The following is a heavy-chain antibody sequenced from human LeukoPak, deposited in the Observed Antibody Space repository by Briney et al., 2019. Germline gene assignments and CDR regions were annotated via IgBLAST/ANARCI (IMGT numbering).Heavy chain of an antibody. D-gene: IGHD3-10*01. CDR1: GFTFSTYA. Sequence: GGSLRLSCAASGFTFSTYAMSWVRQASGKGLEWVSAISGSGGSTYYADSVKGRFTISRDNSKNTLYLQMSSLRAEDTAVYYCAKEGPMVRDFDYWGQGTLVTVPS. CDR2: ISGSGGST. CDR3: AKEGPMVRDFDY. J-gene: IGHJ4*02. V-gene: IGHV3-23*01.